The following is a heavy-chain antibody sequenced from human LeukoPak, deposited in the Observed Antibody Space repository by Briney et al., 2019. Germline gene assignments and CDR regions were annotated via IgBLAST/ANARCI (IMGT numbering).Heavy chain of an antibody. Sequence: SETLSLTCTVSGGSISSGGYYWSWIRQPLGKGLEWIGYIYHSGSTYYNPSLKSRVTVSVDRSKNQFSLKLSSVTAADTAVYYCAREDRIAAAGSFDYWGQGALVTVSS. V-gene: IGHV4-30-2*01. D-gene: IGHD6-13*01. J-gene: IGHJ4*02. CDR1: GGSISSGGYY. CDR2: IYHSGST. CDR3: AREDRIAAAGSFDY.